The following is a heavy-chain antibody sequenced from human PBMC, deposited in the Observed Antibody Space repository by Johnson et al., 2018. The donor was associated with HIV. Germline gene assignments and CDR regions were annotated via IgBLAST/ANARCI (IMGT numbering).Heavy chain of an antibody. CDR1: GFTFSSYG. Sequence: QVQLVESGGGVVQPGRSLRLSCAASGFTFSSYGMHWVRQAPGKGLEWVALIWNDGSDKYYADSVKGRFSLSRDISKNMLYLQMNSLRAEDTAVYYCARASYYYGSADIWGQGTMVTVSS. CDR2: IWNDGSDK. V-gene: IGHV3-33*01. D-gene: IGHD3-10*01. J-gene: IGHJ3*02. CDR3: ARASYYYGSADI.